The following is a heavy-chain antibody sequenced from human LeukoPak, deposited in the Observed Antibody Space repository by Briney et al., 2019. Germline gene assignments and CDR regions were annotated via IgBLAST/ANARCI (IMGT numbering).Heavy chain of an antibody. J-gene: IGHJ5*02. D-gene: IGHD3-3*01. CDR3: ARSQKRHFLEWLLPTYNWFDP. Sequence: GASVKVSCKASGYTFTSYAMHWVRQAPGQRLEWMGWINAGNGNTKYSQKFQGRVTITRDTSASTAYMELSSLRSEDTAVYYCARSQKRHFLEWLLPTYNWFDPWGQGTLVTVSS. CDR1: GYTFTSYA. CDR2: INAGNGNT. V-gene: IGHV1-3*01.